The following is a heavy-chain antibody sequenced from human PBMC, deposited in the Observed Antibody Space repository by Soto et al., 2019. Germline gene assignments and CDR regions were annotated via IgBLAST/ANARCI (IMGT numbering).Heavy chain of an antibody. CDR2: IXXSXXX. CDR1: GGSIRSYY. D-gene: IGHD1-26*01. Sequence: SETLSLTCTVSGGSIRSYYWSWIRQPAGKPLXWIXRIXXSXXXXXNXXLKSRVTMSVDRSTNEFSLRLTSVTAAETAVYYCAGIGEEVYYGMDVWGQGTTVTVSS. V-gene: IGHV4-4*07. CDR3: AGIGEEVYYGMDV. J-gene: IGHJ6*02.